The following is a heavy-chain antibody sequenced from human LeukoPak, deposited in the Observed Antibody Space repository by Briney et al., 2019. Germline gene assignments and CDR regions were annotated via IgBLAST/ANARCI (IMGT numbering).Heavy chain of an antibody. D-gene: IGHD3-22*01. CDR1: GYTFTAYY. J-gene: IGHJ4*02. V-gene: IGHV1-2*02. CDR2: FNPNSGGT. CDR3: ASEYYFDNSGYYGVGDY. Sequence: ASVKVSCKASGYTFTAYYIHWVRQAPGQGLEWMGWFNPNSGGTNYAQEFQGRVTMTRDTSISTAYMELSRLRSDDTAVYYCASEYYFDNSGYYGVGDYWGQGTLVTVSS.